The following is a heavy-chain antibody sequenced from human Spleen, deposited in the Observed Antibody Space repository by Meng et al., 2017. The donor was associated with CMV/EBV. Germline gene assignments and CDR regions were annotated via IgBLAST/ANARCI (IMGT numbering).Heavy chain of an antibody. CDR2: ISYDGSNK. Sequence: GESLKISCAASKFTFSKYWMSWVRQAPGKGLEWVAVISYDGSNKYYADSVKGRFTISRDNSKNTLYLQMNSLRAEDTAVYYCARDRGWYRHYGMDVWGQGTTVTVSS. CDR3: ARDRGWYRHYGMDV. V-gene: IGHV3-30*03. D-gene: IGHD6-19*01. CDR1: KFTFSKYW. J-gene: IGHJ6*02.